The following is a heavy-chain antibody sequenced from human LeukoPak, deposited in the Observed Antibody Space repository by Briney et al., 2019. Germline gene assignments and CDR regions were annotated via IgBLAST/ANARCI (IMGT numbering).Heavy chain of an antibody. D-gene: IGHD3-22*01. V-gene: IGHV4-39*07. CDR3: ARGVKFDYYYYMDV. J-gene: IGHJ6*03. CDR2: IYYSGST. Sequence: SETLSLTCTVSGGSISSSSCYWGWIRQPPGKGLEWIGSIYYSGSTYYNPSLKSRVTISVDTSKKQFSLKLGSVTAADTAVYYCARGVKFDYYYYMDVWGKGTTVTVSS. CDR1: GGSISSSSCY.